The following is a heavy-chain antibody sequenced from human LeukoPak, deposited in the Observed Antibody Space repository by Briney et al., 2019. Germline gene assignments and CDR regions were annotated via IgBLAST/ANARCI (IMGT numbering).Heavy chain of an antibody. D-gene: IGHD2-8*01. V-gene: IGHV4-39*07. CDR3: ARGPGVRAYYYYYMDV. J-gene: IGHJ6*03. CDR2: IYYSGST. Sequence: SETLSLTCTVSGGSISGSSYYWGWIRQPPGKGLEWIGNIYYSGSTYYNPSLKSRVTISVDTSKNQFSLKLSSVTAADTAVYYCARGPGVRAYYYYYMDVWGKGTTVTVSS. CDR1: GGSISGSSYY.